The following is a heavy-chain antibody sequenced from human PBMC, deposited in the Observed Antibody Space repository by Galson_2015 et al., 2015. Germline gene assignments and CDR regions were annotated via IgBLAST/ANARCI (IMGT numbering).Heavy chain of an antibody. Sequence: SLRLSCAASGFSFSSHSMNWVRQAPGKGLEWVSSISSSGTYLYYADSVKGRFTISRDNAKSSLYLQMNNLRAEDTAIYYCARGEITMIRGVPDYWGQGTLVTVS. D-gene: IGHD3-10*01. V-gene: IGHV3-21*01. CDR3: ARGEITMIRGVPDY. CDR1: GFSFSSHS. CDR2: ISSSGTYL. J-gene: IGHJ4*02.